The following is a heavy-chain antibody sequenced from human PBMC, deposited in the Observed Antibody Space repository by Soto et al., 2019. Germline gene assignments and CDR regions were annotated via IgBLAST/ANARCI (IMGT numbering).Heavy chain of an antibody. CDR2: IIPIFGTA. D-gene: IGHD6-19*01. V-gene: IGHV1-69*13. J-gene: IGHJ3*02. Sequence: GASVKVSCKASGGTFSSYAISWVRQAPGQGLEWMGGIIPIFGTANYAQKFQGRVTITADESTSTAYMELSSLRSEDTAVYYCAREPLYSSGWSQQDAFDIWGQGTMVTVSS. CDR1: GGTFSSYA. CDR3: AREPLYSSGWSQQDAFDI.